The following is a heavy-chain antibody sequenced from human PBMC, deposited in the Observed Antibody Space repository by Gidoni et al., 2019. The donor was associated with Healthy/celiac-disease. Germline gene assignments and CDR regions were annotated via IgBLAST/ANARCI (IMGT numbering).Heavy chain of an antibody. Sequence: SSYGMHWVRQAPGKGLEWVAVISYDGSNKYYADSVKGRFTISRDNSKNTLYLQMNSLRAEDTAVYYCAKDLWPSLRGYSYGSPEGYWGQGTLVTVSS. CDR3: AKDLWPSLRGYSYGSPEGY. V-gene: IGHV3-30*18. CDR1: SSYG. D-gene: IGHD5-18*01. CDR2: ISYDGSNK. J-gene: IGHJ4*02.